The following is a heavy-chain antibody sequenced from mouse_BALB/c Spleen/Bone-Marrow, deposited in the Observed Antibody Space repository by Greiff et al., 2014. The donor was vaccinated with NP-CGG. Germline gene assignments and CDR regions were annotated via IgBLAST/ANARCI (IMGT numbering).Heavy chain of an antibody. CDR3: SSDYRYGRGYALDY. J-gene: IGHJ4*01. CDR2: ILPGSGTT. V-gene: IGHV1-9*01. CDR1: GFTFSDNW. D-gene: IGHD2-14*01. Sequence: VQLQQSGAELMKPGASVKISCKATGFTFSDNWIEWVKQRPGHGLEWIGEILPGSGTTNYNEKFKGKATFTADTSSNTAYLQLSSLTSEDSAVYHCSSDYRYGRGYALDYWGQGTSVTVSS.